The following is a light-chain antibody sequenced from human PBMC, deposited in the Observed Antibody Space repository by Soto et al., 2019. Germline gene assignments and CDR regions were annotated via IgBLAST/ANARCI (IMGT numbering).Light chain of an antibody. CDR1: QSVSSS. CDR3: QQYNNWPLT. Sequence: VVLTQSPATLSLYTGERATLSCRASQSVSSSLAWYQQKPGQSPRLLIYDTSNRATGIPARFSGSGSGTDFTLTISSLEPEDFAVYYCQQYNNWPLTFGGGTKVDIK. J-gene: IGKJ4*01. V-gene: IGKV3-11*01. CDR2: DTS.